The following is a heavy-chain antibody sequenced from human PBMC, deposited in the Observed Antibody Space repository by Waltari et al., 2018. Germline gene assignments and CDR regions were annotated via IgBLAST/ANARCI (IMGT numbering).Heavy chain of an antibody. CDR2: VRGDGRG. CDR1: GDSMSSSDC. Sequence: QLQLQESGPRLVKPSGTLSLTCTVSGDSMSSSDCWSWVRQPPGKGLEWIGEVRGDGRGNYHPSFASRVTVSLDTYNNQFTLKVTSATAADTAVYYCARDRGRGIYLDSWGPGTLVTVSP. CDR3: ARDRGRGIYLDS. J-gene: IGHJ4*02. V-gene: IGHV4-4*02. D-gene: IGHD2-15*01.